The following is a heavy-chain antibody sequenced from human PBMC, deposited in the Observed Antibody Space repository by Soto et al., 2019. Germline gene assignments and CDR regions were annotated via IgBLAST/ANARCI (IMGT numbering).Heavy chain of an antibody. CDR2: ISGSGGST. Sequence: VGCLRLSCAASGYTFSIYAISCVRQSPGKGLAWVSAISGSGGSTYYADSVKGRFTISRDNSKNTLYLQMNSLRAEDTAVYYCAKGGDIVVVPAAIIYYYYGMDVWGQGTTVTVSS. J-gene: IGHJ6*02. V-gene: IGHV3-23*01. CDR1: GYTFSIYA. CDR3: AKGGDIVVVPAAIIYYYYGMDV. D-gene: IGHD2-2*01.